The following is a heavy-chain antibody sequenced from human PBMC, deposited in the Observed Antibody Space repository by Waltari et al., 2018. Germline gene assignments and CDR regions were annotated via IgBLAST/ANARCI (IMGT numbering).Heavy chain of an antibody. CDR3: AKRIVGGPFDV. CDR2: INPIYGTP. D-gene: IGHD1-26*01. CDR1: GGTFGTYA. V-gene: IGHV1-69*12. Sequence: QVHLVQSGAEVRKPGSSVKVSCEASGGTFGTYAISWVRQAPGQGLEWMGGINPIYGTPNYAQKFQGRVNVAADELTTTAYMELSSLRSDDTAVYYCAKRIVGGPFDVWGQGTMVTVSS. J-gene: IGHJ3*01.